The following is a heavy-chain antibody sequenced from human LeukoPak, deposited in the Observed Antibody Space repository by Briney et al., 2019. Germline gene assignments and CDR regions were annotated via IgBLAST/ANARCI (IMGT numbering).Heavy chain of an antibody. D-gene: IGHD5-18*01. CDR2: IYYSGST. J-gene: IGHJ4*02. Sequence: PSQTLSLTCTVSGCSISSGDYYWSWIRQPPGKGLEWIGYIYYSGSTYYNPSLKSRVTISVDTSKNQFSLKLSSVTAAATAVYYCARDTAMVGFDYWGQGTLVTVSS. CDR3: ARDTAMVGFDY. CDR1: GCSISSGDYY. V-gene: IGHV4-30-4*01.